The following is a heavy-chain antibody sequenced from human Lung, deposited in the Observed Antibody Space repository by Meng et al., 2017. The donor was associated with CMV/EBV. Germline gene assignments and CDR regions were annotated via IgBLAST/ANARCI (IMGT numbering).Heavy chain of an antibody. CDR1: GFTFRSYW. CDR3: ARRPWGLDV. CDR2: INQDGSEK. J-gene: IGHJ6*02. V-gene: IGHV3-7*01. Sequence: GESLKISCASSGFTFRSYWMSWVRQAPGKGLEWVANINQDGSEKYYVDSLEGRFTISRDNAKDSLSRQMNALRAEDTAVYYCARRPWGLDVWGQGTTVTVSS.